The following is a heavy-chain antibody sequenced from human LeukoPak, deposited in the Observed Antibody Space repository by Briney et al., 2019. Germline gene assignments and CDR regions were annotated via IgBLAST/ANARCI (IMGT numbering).Heavy chain of an antibody. J-gene: IGHJ4*02. D-gene: IGHD3-10*01. CDR3: ATDPGGYIAY. CDR1: GFPFRSHA. CDR2: ISGSGGST. V-gene: IGHV3-23*01. Sequence: GGALRLSCAASGFPFRSHAMNWGRQAPGKGLEWVPGISGSGGSTYYADSVKGRFTISRGNSKNTLFLQMNSLRPEDTAVYFCATDPGGYIAYWGQGSLVTVSS.